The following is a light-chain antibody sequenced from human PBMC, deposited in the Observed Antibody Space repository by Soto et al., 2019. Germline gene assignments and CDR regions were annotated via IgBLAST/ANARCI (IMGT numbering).Light chain of an antibody. J-gene: IGKJ1*01. Sequence: DIQMTQSPSTLSGSVGDRVTITCRTSQNVNRYLNWYQEQPGKAPKLLIYAASILQSGVPSRFSGSGSGTDFTLAISSLHPEDFTTYYCQQSYGIPQTFGPGTKVDIK. V-gene: IGKV1-39*01. CDR3: QQSYGIPQT. CDR1: QNVNRY. CDR2: AAS.